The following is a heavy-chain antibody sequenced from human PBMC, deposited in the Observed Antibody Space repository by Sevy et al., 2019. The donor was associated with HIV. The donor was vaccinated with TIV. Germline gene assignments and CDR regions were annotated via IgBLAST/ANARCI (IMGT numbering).Heavy chain of an antibody. CDR3: PRDSYYKDGSWGKLHAFDI. V-gene: IGHV3-7*01. CDR2: IKQDGSEK. CDR1: GFTFSSYW. Sequence: GGSLRLSCAASGFTFSSYWMSWVRQAPGKGLEWVATIKQDGSEKYYVDSVKGRFTISRDNAKNSLYLQMNSLRAEDRAANYCPRDSYYKDGSWGKLHAFDIWGQGTMVTVS. D-gene: IGHD3-22*01. J-gene: IGHJ3*02.